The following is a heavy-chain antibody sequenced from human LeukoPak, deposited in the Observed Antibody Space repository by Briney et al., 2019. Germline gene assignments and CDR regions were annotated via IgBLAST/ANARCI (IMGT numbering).Heavy chain of an antibody. D-gene: IGHD3-22*01. J-gene: IGHJ4*02. CDR2: MYPGDSDT. V-gene: IGHV5-51*01. CDR1: GXGFTCYW. Sequence: SAXXXSGXGFTCYWMGWVGRMRGKGREWRGIMYPGDSDTRYSTSFQGQVTISADKSISTAYLQWSSLKASDTAMYYCARGGWGSGYKAFDYWGQGTLVTVSS. CDR3: ARGGWGSGYKAFDY.